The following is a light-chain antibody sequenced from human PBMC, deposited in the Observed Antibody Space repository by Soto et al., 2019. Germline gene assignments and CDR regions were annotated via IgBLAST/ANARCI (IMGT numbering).Light chain of an antibody. CDR3: CSYAGSSTHYV. Sequence: QSVLTQPASVSGSPGQSITISCTGTSSDVGGYNYVSWYQQHPGKAPKLMIYEGSKRPSGVSNRFSGSKSGNTASLTISGLQAEDEADYYCCSYAGSSTHYVFGTGTKV. J-gene: IGLJ1*01. CDR1: SSDVGGYNY. V-gene: IGLV2-23*01. CDR2: EGS.